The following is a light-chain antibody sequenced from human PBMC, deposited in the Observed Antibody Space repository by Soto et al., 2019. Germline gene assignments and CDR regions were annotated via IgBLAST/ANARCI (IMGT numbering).Light chain of an antibody. V-gene: IGKV3-11*01. CDR1: QSVSSY. CDR2: DAS. CDR3: QQRSNWLSAT. J-gene: IGKJ1*01. Sequence: EIVLTQSPATLSSSPGERATLSCRASQSVSSYLAWYQQKPGQAPRLLIYDASNRATGIPARFSGSGSGTDFTLTISSLEPEDFAVYYCQQRSNWLSATFGQGTKVDIK.